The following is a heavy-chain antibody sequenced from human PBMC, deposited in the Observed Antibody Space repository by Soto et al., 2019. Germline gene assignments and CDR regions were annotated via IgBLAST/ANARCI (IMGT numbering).Heavy chain of an antibody. CDR2: VSGRGGST. CDR1: GFTFNHYA. CDR3: AKDSTVTTSLYFYYYGFDV. V-gene: IGHV3-23*01. J-gene: IGHJ6*01. Sequence: VQLLESGGGLVQPGGSLRLACTASGFTFNHYAMSWVRQAPGKGLEWDSAVSGRGGSTKYADSVKGRFIISRDNSNSTLFLQMDSLRGEDTAVYYCAKDSTVTTSLYFYYYGFDVWGQGTTVTVSS. D-gene: IGHD4-17*01.